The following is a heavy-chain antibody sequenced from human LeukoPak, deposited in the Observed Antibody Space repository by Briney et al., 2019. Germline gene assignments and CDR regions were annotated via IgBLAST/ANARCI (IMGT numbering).Heavy chain of an antibody. Sequence: GGSLRLSCAASGFTFSSYGMHWVRQAPGKGLEWVAVIWYDGSNKYYADSVKGRFTISRDNSKNTLYLQMNSLRAEDTAVYYCARDPRSLPAAWGRYYYYYGMDVWGQGTTVTVSS. J-gene: IGHJ6*02. V-gene: IGHV3-33*01. CDR1: GFTFSSYG. CDR3: ARDPRSLPAAWGRYYYYYGMDV. CDR2: IWYDGSNK. D-gene: IGHD2-2*01.